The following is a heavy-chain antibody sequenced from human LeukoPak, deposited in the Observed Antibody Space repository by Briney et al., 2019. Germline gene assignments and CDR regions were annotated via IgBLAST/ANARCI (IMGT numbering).Heavy chain of an antibody. CDR3: AREVLGYCSGGSCYSGGDY. V-gene: IGHV3-21*01. Sequence: GGSLRLSCAASGFTFSSYSMNWVRQAPGKGLEWVSSISSSSSYIYYADSVEGRFTISRDNAKNSLYLPMNSLRAEDTAVYYCAREVLGYCSGGSCYSGGDYWGQGTLVTVSS. D-gene: IGHD2-15*01. CDR1: GFTFSSYS. J-gene: IGHJ4*02. CDR2: ISSSSSYI.